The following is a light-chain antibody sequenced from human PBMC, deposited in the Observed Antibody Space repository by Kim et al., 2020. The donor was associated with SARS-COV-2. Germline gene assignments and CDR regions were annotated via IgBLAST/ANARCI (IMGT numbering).Light chain of an antibody. J-gene: IGKJ1*01. Sequence: SLSPGERAARSCRASQSISNYLVWYQQKPGQAPRLLIYDASKRATGIPARFSGSGSGTDFTLTISSLEPEDFAVYYCQQRSNWPTFGQGTRVEIK. CDR2: DAS. V-gene: IGKV3-11*01. CDR1: QSISNY. CDR3: QQRSNWPT.